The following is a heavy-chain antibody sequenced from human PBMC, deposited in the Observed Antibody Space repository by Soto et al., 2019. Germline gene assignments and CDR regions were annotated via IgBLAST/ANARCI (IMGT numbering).Heavy chain of an antibody. J-gene: IGHJ6*04. D-gene: IGHD3-3*01. CDR1: GYTFTRSG. V-gene: IGHV1-18*01. CDR3: AIYGVATSYYYGMDV. CDR2: ISTYNGDT. Sequence: VASVKVSCKASGYTFTRSGISWVRQAPGQGLEWMGWISTYNGDTNYAQTFQGRVTMTTDTSTSTVYMELRSLRSDDTAVYYCAIYGVATSYYYGMDVLGNSPPVTVSS.